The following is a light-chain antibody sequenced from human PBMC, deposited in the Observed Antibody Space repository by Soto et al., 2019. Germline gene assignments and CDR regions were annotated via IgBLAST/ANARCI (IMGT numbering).Light chain of an antibody. V-gene: IGLV2-14*01. Sequence: QSALTQPASVSGSPGQSITISCTGTSSDVDGYNYVSWYQQHPDKAPKLMIYDVSNRPSGVSNRFSGSKSGNTASLTISGLRAEDEADYYCSSYTSSSTVVFGGGTKVTVL. J-gene: IGLJ2*01. CDR3: SSYTSSSTVV. CDR2: DVS. CDR1: SSDVDGYNY.